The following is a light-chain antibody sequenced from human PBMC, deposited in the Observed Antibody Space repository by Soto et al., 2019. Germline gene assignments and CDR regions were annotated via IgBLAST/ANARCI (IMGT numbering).Light chain of an antibody. CDR3: QSYDSSLSGSFVV. J-gene: IGLJ2*01. Sequence: QSVLTQPPSVSGAPGQRVTISCTGSRSNIGAGYDVHWYQQLPGTAPKLLIYGNSNRPSGVPDRFSGSKSGTSASLAITGLQAEDEADYYCQSYDSSLSGSFVVFGGGTKVTVL. V-gene: IGLV1-40*01. CDR1: RSNIGAGYD. CDR2: GNS.